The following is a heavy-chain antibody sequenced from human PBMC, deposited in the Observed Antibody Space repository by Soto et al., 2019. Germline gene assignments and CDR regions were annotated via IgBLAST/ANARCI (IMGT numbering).Heavy chain of an antibody. V-gene: IGHV3-15*01. CDR1: GFTFSSYS. J-gene: IGHJ4*02. CDR2: IKSKTDGGTT. Sequence: GGSLRLSCAASGFTFSSYSMSWVRQAPGKGLEWVGRIKSKTDGGTTDYAAPVKGRFTISRDDSKNTLYLQMNSLKTEDTAVYYCTTWHDYIWGSYRPISDYWGQGTLVTVSS. CDR3: TTWHDYIWGSYRPISDY. D-gene: IGHD3-16*02.